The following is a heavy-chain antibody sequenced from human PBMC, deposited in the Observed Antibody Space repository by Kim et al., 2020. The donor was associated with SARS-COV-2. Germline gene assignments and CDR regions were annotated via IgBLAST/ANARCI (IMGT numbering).Heavy chain of an antibody. J-gene: IGHJ6*02. D-gene: IGHD2-21*02. CDR3: ARRGGGDGVTAIYYYYGMDV. CDR1: GYSFTSYW. CDR2: IYPGDSDT. Sequence: GESLKISCKGSGYSFTSYWIGWVRQMPGKGLEWMGIIYPGDSDTRYSPSFQGQVTISADKSISTAYLQWSSLKASDTAMYYCARRGGGDGVTAIYYYYGMDVWGQGTTVTVSS. V-gene: IGHV5-51*01.